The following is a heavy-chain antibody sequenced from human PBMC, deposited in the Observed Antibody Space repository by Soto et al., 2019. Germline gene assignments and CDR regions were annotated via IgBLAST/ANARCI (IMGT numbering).Heavy chain of an antibody. CDR3: ARQLNWNYYYYGMDV. CDR1: GGTFSTYA. CDR2: ITPIFNRP. V-gene: IGHV1-69*12. Sequence: QVQLVQSGAEVKKPGSSVKVSCKASGGTFSTYAISWVRQAPGQGLEWMGGITPIFNRPNYAQKFQARLTIAADESSSTAYMELSSLRSEDTAVYYCARQLNWNYYYYGMDVWGQGTTVTVSS. D-gene: IGHD1-1*01. J-gene: IGHJ6*02.